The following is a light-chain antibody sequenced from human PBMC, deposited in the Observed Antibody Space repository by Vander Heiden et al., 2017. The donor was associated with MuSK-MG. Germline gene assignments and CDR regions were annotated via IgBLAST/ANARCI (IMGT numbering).Light chain of an antibody. CDR3: QQDGSSPWT. CDR2: GAS. CDR1: QSVSSSY. V-gene: IGKV3-20*01. Sequence: EIVLTQSPGTLSLSPGERATLSCRASQSVSSSYLAWYQQKPGQAPRLLIYGASSRATGIPDRFSGSGSGTDFTLTISRLDPEDFAVYYCQQDGSSPWTFGQGTKVEIK. J-gene: IGKJ1*01.